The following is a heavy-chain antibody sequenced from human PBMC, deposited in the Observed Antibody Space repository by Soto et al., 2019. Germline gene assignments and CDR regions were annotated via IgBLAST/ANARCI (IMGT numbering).Heavy chain of an antibody. Sequence: QVQVVQPGAEVKKPGASVKVSCKASGYSFRTYSMHWVRQAPGQGLEWMGWINGANGNTRSSQKFKDRVSISRDTPASTGYMEMSSLRSEETGVYYCARGKWMEENYYYHGMDVWGPGTTVIVSS. CDR2: INGANGNT. D-gene: IGHD1-1*01. CDR3: ARGKWMEENYYYHGMDV. CDR1: GYSFRTYS. V-gene: IGHV1-3*01. J-gene: IGHJ6*02.